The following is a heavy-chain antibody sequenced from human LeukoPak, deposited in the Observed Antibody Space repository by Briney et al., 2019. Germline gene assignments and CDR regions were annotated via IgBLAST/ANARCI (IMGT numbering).Heavy chain of an antibody. V-gene: IGHV1-18*01. CDR3: ARGGRGYSYGYYYYYMDV. CDR2: ISVYNGNT. Sequence: GASVKVSCKASGYTFTSYGISWVRQAPGQGLEGMGWISVYNGNTNYEQKLQGRVTMTTDTSTSTAYMELRSLRSDDTAVYYCARGGRGYSYGYYYYYMDVWGKGTTVTVSS. J-gene: IGHJ6*03. CDR1: GYTFTSYG. D-gene: IGHD5-18*01.